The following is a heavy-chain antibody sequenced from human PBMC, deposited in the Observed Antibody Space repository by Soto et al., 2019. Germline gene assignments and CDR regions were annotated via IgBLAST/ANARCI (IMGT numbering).Heavy chain of an antibody. Sequence: ESGGGVVQPGRSLRLSCAASSFTFSNYGMHWVRQTPGKGLEWVAVISYDGSNKYYADSVKGRFTISRDNSKNTLYLQMNSLRAEDTAVYYCVKGGYHYFDYWGQGTLVTVSS. J-gene: IGHJ4*02. D-gene: IGHD5-12*01. CDR1: SFTFSNYG. CDR2: ISYDGSNK. V-gene: IGHV3-30*18. CDR3: VKGGYHYFDY.